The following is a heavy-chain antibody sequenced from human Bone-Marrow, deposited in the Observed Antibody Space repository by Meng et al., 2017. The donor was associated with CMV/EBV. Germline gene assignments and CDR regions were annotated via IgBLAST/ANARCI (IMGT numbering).Heavy chain of an antibody. D-gene: IGHD6-6*01. CDR2: ISAYNGNT. CDR1: GYTFTSYG. J-gene: IGHJ6*02. V-gene: IGHV1-18*01. Sequence: ASVKVSCKASGYTFTSYGISWVRQAPGQGLEWMGWISAYNGNTNYAQKLQGRVTMTRDTSISTAYMELSRLRSDDTAVYYCARGRAALRGGYHYYYYGMDVWGQGTTVTVSS. CDR3: ARGRAALRGGYHYYYYGMDV.